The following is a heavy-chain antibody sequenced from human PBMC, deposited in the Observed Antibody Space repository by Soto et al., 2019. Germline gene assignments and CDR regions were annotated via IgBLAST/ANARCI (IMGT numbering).Heavy chain of an antibody. V-gene: IGHV3-23*01. CDR3: AKAYFVWSSEQPYYFDY. CDR1: GFTFSNYA. Sequence: EVQLLDSGGGLLQTGGSLRLSCAASGFTFSNYARTWVRQGPGKGLEWVSGISGSGGRSYYADSVKGRFTISRDNSKSTLYLQMNSLRAEDTAVYYCAKAYFVWSSEQPYYFDYWGQGTLVTVSS. D-gene: IGHD3-16*01. J-gene: IGHJ4*02. CDR2: ISGSGGRS.